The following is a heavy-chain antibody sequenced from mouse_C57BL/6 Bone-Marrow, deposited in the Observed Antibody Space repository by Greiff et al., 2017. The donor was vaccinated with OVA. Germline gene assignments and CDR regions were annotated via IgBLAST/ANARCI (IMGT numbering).Heavy chain of an antibody. Sequence: QVQLQQSGAELVKPGASVKLSCTASGYTFTSYWMPWVQQRPGQGLEWIGEIDPSDSYTNYNQKFKGQATLTVDTSSSTAYMQLSSLTSEEAAVYYCGRRYGATGPLAYWGQGTLVTVSA. V-gene: IGHV1-50*01. CDR2: IDPSDSYT. CDR3: GRRYGATGPLAY. D-gene: IGHD1-1*01. CDR1: GYTFTSYW. J-gene: IGHJ3*01.